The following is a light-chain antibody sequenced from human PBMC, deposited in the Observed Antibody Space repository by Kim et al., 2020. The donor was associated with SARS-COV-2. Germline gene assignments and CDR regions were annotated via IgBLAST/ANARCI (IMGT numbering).Light chain of an antibody. Sequence: ALGQTVRITCRGDSLRSYYATWYQQKPGQAPVLVIYGKNNRPSGIPDRFSGSSSGNTASLTITGAQAEDEADYYCKSRGTSGNVVFGGGTKLTVL. CDR1: SLRSYY. CDR3: KSRGTSGNVV. J-gene: IGLJ2*01. V-gene: IGLV3-19*01. CDR2: GKN.